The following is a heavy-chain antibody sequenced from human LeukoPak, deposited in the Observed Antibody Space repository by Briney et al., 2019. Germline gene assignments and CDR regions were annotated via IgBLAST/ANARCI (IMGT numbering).Heavy chain of an antibody. CDR3: ARGSSSPFDY. D-gene: IGHD6-6*01. J-gene: IGHJ4*02. CDR2: ISGSGGST. Sequence: GGSLRLSCAASGFTFSSYGMSWVRQAPGKGLGWVSTISGSGGSTYYADSVKGRFTISRDNSKNTEYLQMNSLRAEDTAVYYCARGSSSPFDYWGQGTLVTVSS. CDR1: GFTFSSYG. V-gene: IGHV3-23*01.